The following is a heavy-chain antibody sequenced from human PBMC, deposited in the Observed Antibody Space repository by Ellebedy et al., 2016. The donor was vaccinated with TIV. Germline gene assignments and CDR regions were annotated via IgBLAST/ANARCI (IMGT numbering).Heavy chain of an antibody. CDR1: GFTFSSYG. Sequence: GESLKISCAASGFTFSSYGMHWVRQAPGKGLEWVAVIWYDGSNKYYADSVKGRFTISRDNSKNTLYLQMNSLRAEDTAVYYCARDQSGWYATAFDYWGQGTLVTVSS. J-gene: IGHJ4*02. CDR3: ARDQSGWYATAFDY. CDR2: IWYDGSNK. D-gene: IGHD6-19*01. V-gene: IGHV3-33*08.